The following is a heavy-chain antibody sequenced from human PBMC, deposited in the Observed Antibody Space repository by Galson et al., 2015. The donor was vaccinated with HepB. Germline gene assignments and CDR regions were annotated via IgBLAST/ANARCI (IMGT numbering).Heavy chain of an antibody. CDR2: IWYDGSNK. V-gene: IGHV3-33*01. D-gene: IGHD2-2*02. CDR1: GFTFSSYG. CDR3: ARDGVPYCSSTNCYTFDY. Sequence: SLRLSCAASGFTFSSYGMHWVRQAPGKGLEWVAVIWYDGSNKYYADSVKGRFTISRDNSKNTLYLQMNSLRAEDTAVYYCARDGVPYCSSTNCYTFDYWGHRTLVTVSS. J-gene: IGHJ4*01.